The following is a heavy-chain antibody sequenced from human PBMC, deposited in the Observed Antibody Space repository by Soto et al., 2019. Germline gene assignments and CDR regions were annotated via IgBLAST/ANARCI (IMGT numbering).Heavy chain of an antibody. Sequence: GGSLRLSCAASGFTFSSYAMGWVRQAPRKGLEWVSAISGNGGSTYYADSVKGRFTISRDNSKDTLYLQMNSLRAEDTAVYYCAKAGYCSSGTCAARYYHMDVWGKGTTVTVSS. J-gene: IGHJ6*03. CDR3: AKAGYCSSGTCAARYYHMDV. CDR2: ISGNGGST. D-gene: IGHD2-15*01. V-gene: IGHV3-23*01. CDR1: GFTFSSYA.